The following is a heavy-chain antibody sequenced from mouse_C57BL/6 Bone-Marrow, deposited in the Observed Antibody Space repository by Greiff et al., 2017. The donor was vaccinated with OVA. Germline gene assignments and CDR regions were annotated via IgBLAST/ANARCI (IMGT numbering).Heavy chain of an antibody. CDR1: GYAFTNYL. V-gene: IGHV1-54*01. Sequence: QVQLKESGAELVRPGPSVKVSCKASGYAFTNYLIEWVKQRPGQGLEWIGVINPGSGGTNYNEKFKGKATLTADKSSSTAYMQLSSLTSEDSAVYCWAKKGGPYYGNYDAMDYWGQGTSVTVSS. CDR2: INPGSGGT. D-gene: IGHD2-10*01. CDR3: AKKGGPYYGNYDAMDY. J-gene: IGHJ4*01.